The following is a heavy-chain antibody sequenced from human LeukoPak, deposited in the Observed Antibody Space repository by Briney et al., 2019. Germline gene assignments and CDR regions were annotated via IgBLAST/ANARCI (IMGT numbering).Heavy chain of an antibody. Sequence: ASVKVSCKASGYTFTSYYMHWVRQAPGQGLEWMGIINPSGGSTSYAQKFQGRVTITTDESTSTAYMELSSLRSEDTAVYYCASTVLIPWGQGTLVTVSS. J-gene: IGHJ5*02. CDR3: ASTVLIP. V-gene: IGHV1-46*01. CDR2: INPSGGST. D-gene: IGHD2-8*01. CDR1: GYTFTSYY.